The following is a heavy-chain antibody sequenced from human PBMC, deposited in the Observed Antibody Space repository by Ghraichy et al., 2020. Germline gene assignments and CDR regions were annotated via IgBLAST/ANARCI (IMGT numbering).Heavy chain of an antibody. Sequence: SETLSLTCAVSGYSISSGYYWGWIRQPPGKGLEWIGSIYHSGSTYYNPSLKSRVTISVDTSKNQFSLKLSSVTAADTAVYYCARAPGEVTMVRGVIFEGWFDPWGQGTLVTVSS. J-gene: IGHJ5*02. CDR3: ARAPGEVTMVRGVIFEGWFDP. CDR1: GYSISSGYY. D-gene: IGHD3-10*01. V-gene: IGHV4-38-2*01. CDR2: IYHSGST.